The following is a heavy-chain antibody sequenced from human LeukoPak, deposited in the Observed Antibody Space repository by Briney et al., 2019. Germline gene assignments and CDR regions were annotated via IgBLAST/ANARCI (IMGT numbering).Heavy chain of an antibody. D-gene: IGHD3-9*01. V-gene: IGHV4-59*08. CDR3: AGRWQRYFRD. Sequence: PSQTLSLTCAVSGASITTDYWSWIPQPPGKGLEWIGYIYNSGNTDYNPSLKGRLTISVDTSKNQFSLTLSSATAADTAVYYCAGRWQRYFRDWGQGTLVTVAS. CDR2: IYNSGNT. CDR1: GASITTDY. J-gene: IGHJ1*01.